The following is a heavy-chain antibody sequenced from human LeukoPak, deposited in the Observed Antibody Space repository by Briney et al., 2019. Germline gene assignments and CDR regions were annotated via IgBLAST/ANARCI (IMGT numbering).Heavy chain of an antibody. CDR3: ARGENYYDSSPPAY. CDR2: IQQDGSEK. J-gene: IGHJ4*02. Sequence: GGSLRLSCAASGFTFSSFWMSWVRQAPGKGLEWVANIQQDGSEKYYVDSVKGRFTISRDNAKNSLYLQMNSLRAEDTAVYYCARGENYYDSSPPAYWGQGTLVTVSS. CDR1: GFTFSSFW. V-gene: IGHV3-7*03. D-gene: IGHD3-22*01.